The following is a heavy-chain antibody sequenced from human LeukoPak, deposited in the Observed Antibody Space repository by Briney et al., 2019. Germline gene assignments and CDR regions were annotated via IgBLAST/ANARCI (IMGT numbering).Heavy chain of an antibody. Sequence: SVKVSCKASGGTFSSYAISWVRQAPGQGLKWMGRIIPILGIANYARKSQGRVTITADKSTSTAYMELSSLRSEDTAVYYCARDRYDILTGYTPISDYWGQGTLVTVSS. V-gene: IGHV1-69*04. CDR3: ARDRYDILTGYTPISDY. CDR2: IIPILGIA. CDR1: GGTFSSYA. J-gene: IGHJ4*02. D-gene: IGHD3-9*01.